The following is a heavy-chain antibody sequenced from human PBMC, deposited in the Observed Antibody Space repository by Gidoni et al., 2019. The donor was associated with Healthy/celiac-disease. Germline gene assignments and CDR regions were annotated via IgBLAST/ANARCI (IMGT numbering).Heavy chain of an antibody. CDR3: ASSRGYSYGPYAFDI. J-gene: IGHJ3*02. D-gene: IGHD5-18*01. CDR1: GGYISRGSYY. V-gene: IGHV4-61*02. Sequence: QVQLQESGPGPVKPSQNLSLTCTVSGGYISRGSYYWSWIRQPAGKGLEWIGRIYTRGSTNYNPSLKIRVTISVDTSKNQFSLKLSSVTAADTAVYYCASSRGYSYGPYAFDIWGQGTMVTVSS. CDR2: IYTRGST.